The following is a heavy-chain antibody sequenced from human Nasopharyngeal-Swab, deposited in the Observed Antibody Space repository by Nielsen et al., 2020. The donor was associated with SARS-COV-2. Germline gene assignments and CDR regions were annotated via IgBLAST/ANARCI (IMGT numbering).Heavy chain of an antibody. CDR1: GFTFSTYN. CDR2: ISGRTTYI. D-gene: IGHD6-13*01. CDR3: ARGGQQPL. V-gene: IGHV3-21*01. J-gene: IGHJ4*02. Sequence: GGSLRLSCAASGFTFSTYNMHWVRQAPGKGLEWVSSISGRTTYIYYADSMKGRFTISRDNAKNSLYLQMRSLRAEDTAIYYCARGGQQPLWGQGTLVTVSS.